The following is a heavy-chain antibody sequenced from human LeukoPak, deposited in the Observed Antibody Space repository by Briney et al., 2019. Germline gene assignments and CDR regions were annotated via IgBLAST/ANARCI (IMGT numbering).Heavy chain of an antibody. CDR2: INPNNGVT. D-gene: IGHD4-17*01. J-gene: IGHJ4*02. V-gene: IGHV1-2*02. Sequence: GASVKVSCKPSGYTFTGYYIHWVRQAPGQGLEWMGWINPNNGVTNYAQKFQGRVTMTRDTSITTAYMELSSLRSGDTAVYYCVRIYYGPDYWGQGTLVTVSS. CDR3: VRIYYGPDY. CDR1: GYTFTGYY.